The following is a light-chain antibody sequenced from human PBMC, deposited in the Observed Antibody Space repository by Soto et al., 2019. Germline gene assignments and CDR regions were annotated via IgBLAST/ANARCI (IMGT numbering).Light chain of an antibody. CDR3: CSYTTSSPYVV. CDR2: EVS. V-gene: IGLV2-14*01. J-gene: IGLJ2*01. CDR1: SSDVGGYNY. Sequence: QSALTQPASVSGSPGQSITISCTGTSSDVGGYNYVSWYQQHPGKAPKLMIYEVSNRPSGVSNRFSGSKSGNTASLTISGLQADDEADYYCCSYTTSSPYVVFGGGTKLTVL.